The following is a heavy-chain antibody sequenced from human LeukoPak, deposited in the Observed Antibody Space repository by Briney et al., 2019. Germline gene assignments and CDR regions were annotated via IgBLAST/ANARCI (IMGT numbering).Heavy chain of an antibody. J-gene: IGHJ6*03. V-gene: IGHV3-30*02. Sequence: PGGSLRLSCAASGFTFSSYGMHWVRQAPGKGLEWVAFIRYDGSYKYYADSVKGRFTISRDNAKNSLYLQMNSLRAEDTAVYYCARAKTKARYYYMDVWGKGTTVTVSS. CDR3: ARAKTKARYYYMDV. CDR2: IRYDGSYK. CDR1: GFTFSSYG. D-gene: IGHD1/OR15-1a*01.